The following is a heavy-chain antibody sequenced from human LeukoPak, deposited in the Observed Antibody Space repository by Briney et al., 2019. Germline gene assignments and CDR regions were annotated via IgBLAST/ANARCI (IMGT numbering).Heavy chain of an antibody. J-gene: IGHJ4*02. CDR2: ISGSGENT. CDR3: AQDRFVPSGRDDY. CDR1: GFTFSSYA. V-gene: IGHV3-23*01. Sequence: QTGGSLRLSCAASGFTFSSYAMSWVRQAPGKGLEWVSGISGSGENTYYVDSVKGRFTISRDNSKNTLYLQMTNLRVEDTAVYFCAQDRFVPSGRDDYWGQGTLVTVSS. D-gene: IGHD2-15*01.